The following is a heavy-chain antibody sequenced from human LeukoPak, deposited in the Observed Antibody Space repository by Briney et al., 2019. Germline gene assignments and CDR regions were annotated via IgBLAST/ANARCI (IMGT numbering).Heavy chain of an antibody. CDR1: GGSISSYY. Sequence: PSETLSLTCTVSGGSISSYYWSWIRQPAGKGLEWIGRIYTSGSTNYNPSLKSRVTMSVDTSKNQFSLKLSSVTAADTAVYYCARAPYNWNYAGYYYDYYMDVWGKGTTVTVSS. V-gene: IGHV4-4*07. J-gene: IGHJ6*03. CDR2: IYTSGST. CDR3: ARAPYNWNYAGYYYDYYMDV. D-gene: IGHD1-7*01.